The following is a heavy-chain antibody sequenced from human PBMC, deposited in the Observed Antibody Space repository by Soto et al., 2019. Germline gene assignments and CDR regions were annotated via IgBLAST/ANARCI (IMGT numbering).Heavy chain of an antibody. D-gene: IGHD1-1*01. CDR3: ARYRDYYGMDV. Sequence: SLRLSCAASGFTFDDYAMHWVWQAPGKGLEWVSGISWNSGSIGYADSVKGRFTISRDNAKNSLYLQMNSLRAEDTALYYCARYRDYYGMDVWGQGTTVTVSS. V-gene: IGHV3-9*01. CDR2: ISWNSGSI. CDR1: GFTFDDYA. J-gene: IGHJ6*02.